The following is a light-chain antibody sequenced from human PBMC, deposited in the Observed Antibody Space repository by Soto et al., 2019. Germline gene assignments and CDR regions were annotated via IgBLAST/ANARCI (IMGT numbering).Light chain of an antibody. CDR2: GAS. CDR1: QSVSSSY. Sequence: EIVLTQSPGTLSLSPGERATLSCRASQSVSSSYLAWYQQKPGQAPRLLIYGASSRATGIPDRFSGSGSGTDFTLTISRLEPEDFAVYYCPQYGSSPQTFGQGSTV. CDR3: PQYGSSPQT. J-gene: IGKJ1*01. V-gene: IGKV3-20*01.